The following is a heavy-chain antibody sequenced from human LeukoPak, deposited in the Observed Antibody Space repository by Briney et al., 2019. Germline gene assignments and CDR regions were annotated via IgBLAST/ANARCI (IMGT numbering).Heavy chain of an antibody. Sequence: SETLSLTCTVSGGSLSSYYWSWIRQPPGKGLEWIGYIYYSGSTNYNPSLKSRVTISVDTSKNQFSLKLSSVTAADTAVYYCAREARDGYTQNWGQGTLVTVSS. D-gene: IGHD5-24*01. J-gene: IGHJ4*02. CDR2: IYYSGST. CDR1: GGSLSSYY. V-gene: IGHV4-59*01. CDR3: AREARDGYTQN.